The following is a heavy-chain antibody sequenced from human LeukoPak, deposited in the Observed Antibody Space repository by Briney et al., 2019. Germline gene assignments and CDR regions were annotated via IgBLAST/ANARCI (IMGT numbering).Heavy chain of an antibody. CDR1: GFTVSSNY. V-gene: IGHV3-53*05. Sequence: PGGSLRLSCAASGFTVSSNYMSWVRQAPGKGLEWVSVIYSGGSTYYADSVKGRFTISRDNSKNTLYLQMNSLRAEDTAVYHCARKKSVYRSSSSSYYYMDVWGKGTTVTVSS. J-gene: IGHJ6*03. D-gene: IGHD6-6*01. CDR2: IYSGGST. CDR3: ARKKSVYRSSSSSYYYMDV.